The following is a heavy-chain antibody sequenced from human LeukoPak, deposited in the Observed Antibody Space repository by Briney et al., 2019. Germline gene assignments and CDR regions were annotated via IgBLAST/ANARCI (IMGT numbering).Heavy chain of an antibody. D-gene: IGHD6-6*01. Sequence: TSETLSLTCAVYGGSFSGYYWSWIRQPPGKGLEWIGEINHSGSTNYNPSLKSRVTISVDTSKNQFSLKLSSVTAADTAVYYCARGQVRPTGSSSFYYFDYWGQGTLVTVSS. CDR3: ARGQVRPTGSSSFYYFDY. J-gene: IGHJ4*02. CDR1: GGSFSGYY. V-gene: IGHV4-34*01. CDR2: INHSGST.